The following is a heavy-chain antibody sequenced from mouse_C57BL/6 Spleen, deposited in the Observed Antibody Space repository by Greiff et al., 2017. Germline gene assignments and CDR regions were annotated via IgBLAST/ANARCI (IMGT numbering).Heavy chain of an antibody. CDR2: ISYSGST. D-gene: IGHD1-1*01. V-gene: IGHV3-8*01. Sequence: EVKLMESGPGLAKPSQTLSLTCSVTGYSITSDYWNWIRKFPGNKLEYMGYISYSGSTYYNPPLKSRISITRDTSKNQYYLQLNSVTTEDTATYYCARGIYYYGSSYWFAYWGQGTLVTVSA. CDR1: GYSITSDY. CDR3: ARGIYYYGSSYWFAY. J-gene: IGHJ3*01.